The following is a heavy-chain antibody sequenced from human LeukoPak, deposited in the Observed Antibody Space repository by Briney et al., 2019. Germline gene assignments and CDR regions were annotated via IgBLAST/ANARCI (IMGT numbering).Heavy chain of an antibody. V-gene: IGHV1-2*06. CDR3: ARGPLMTTVTTFTY. CDR2: INPNSGGT. D-gene: IGHD4-17*01. CDR1: GYTFTGYY. J-gene: IGHJ4*02. Sequence: ASVKVSCKASGYTFTGYYMHWVRQAPGQGLEWMGRINPNSGGTNYAQKFQGRVTMTRDTSISTAYMELSRLRSDDTAVYYCARGPLMTTVTTFTYWGQGTLVTVSS.